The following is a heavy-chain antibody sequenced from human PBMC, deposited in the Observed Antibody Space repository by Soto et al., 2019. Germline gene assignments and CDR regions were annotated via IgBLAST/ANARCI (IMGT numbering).Heavy chain of an antibody. CDR2: ISAYNGNT. V-gene: IGHV1-18*01. D-gene: IGHD3-10*01. CDR3: ARDRVIWFGELLAQDAFDV. CDR1: GYTFTSYG. J-gene: IGHJ3*01. Sequence: ASVKVSCKASGYTFTSYGISWVRQAPGQGLEWMGWISAYNGNTNYAQKLQGRVTMTTDTSTSTAYMELRSLRSDDTAVYYCARDRVIWFGELLAQDAFDVWGQGTMVTVSS.